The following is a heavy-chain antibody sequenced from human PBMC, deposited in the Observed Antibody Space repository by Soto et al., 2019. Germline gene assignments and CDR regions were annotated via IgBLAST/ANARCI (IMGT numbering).Heavy chain of an antibody. D-gene: IGHD3-10*01. J-gene: IGHJ4*02. CDR2: IKQDGSEK. V-gene: IGHV3-7*04. Sequence: EAQLVESGGGLVQPGGSLRLSCVASEFTLSSYWMSWVRQAPGKGLEWVANIKQDGSEKVYVDSVKGRFIISRDNAESSLYLQMNSLTAEDTALYYCAREFYYGSGTYFDYWGQGILVTVSS. CDR1: EFTLSSYW. CDR3: AREFYYGSGTYFDY.